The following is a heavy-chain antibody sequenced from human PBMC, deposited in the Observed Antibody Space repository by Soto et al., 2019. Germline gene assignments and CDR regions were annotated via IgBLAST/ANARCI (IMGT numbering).Heavy chain of an antibody. CDR3: ARDLGSSWYPEYFQH. Sequence: PGGSLILSCAASGFTFSYYSMNWVRQAPGKGLEWVSYISRSRSTIYYADSVKGRFTISRDNAKNSLYLQMNSLRAEDTAVYYCARDLGSSWYPEYFQHWGQGTLVTVSS. D-gene: IGHD6-13*01. CDR1: GFTFSYYS. V-gene: IGHV3-48*01. CDR2: ISRSRSTI. J-gene: IGHJ1*01.